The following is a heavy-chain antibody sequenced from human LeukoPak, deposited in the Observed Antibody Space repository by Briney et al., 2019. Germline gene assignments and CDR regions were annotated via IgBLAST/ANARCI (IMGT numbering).Heavy chain of an antibody. J-gene: IGHJ4*02. CDR1: GFTFSSYG. CDR2: IWYDGTNK. Sequence: TGRPLRLSCAASGFTFSSYGMHWVRQAPGKGLEWVALIWYDGTNKYYADSVKGRFTISRDNSKNTLYLQMNSLRVEDTAVYYCAKPPDDYNTGAFGYWGQGTLVTVSS. CDR3: AKPPDDYNTGAFGY. D-gene: IGHD5-24*01. V-gene: IGHV3-33*06.